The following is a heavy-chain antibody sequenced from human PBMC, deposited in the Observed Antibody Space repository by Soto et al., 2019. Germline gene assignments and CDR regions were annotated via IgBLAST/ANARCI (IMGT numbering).Heavy chain of an antibody. J-gene: IGHJ6*02. D-gene: IGHD6-13*01. CDR2: ISYDGSNK. CDR1: GFTFSSYG. Sequence: QVQLVESGGGVVQPGRSLRLSCAASGFTFSSYGMHWVRQAPGKGLEWVAVISYDGSNKYYADSVKGRFTISRDNSKNTLYLQMNSLRAEDTAVYYCAKDRGSSWYLYYYYYGMDVWGQGTTVTVSS. CDR3: AKDRGSSWYLYYYYYGMDV. V-gene: IGHV3-30*18.